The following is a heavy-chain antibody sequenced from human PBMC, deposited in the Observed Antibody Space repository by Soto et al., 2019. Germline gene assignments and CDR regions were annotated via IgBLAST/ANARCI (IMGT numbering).Heavy chain of an antibody. CDR2: IYYSGST. Sequence: QLQLQESGPGLVKPSETLSLTCTVSGGSISSSSYYWGWIRQPPGKGLEWIGSIYYSGSTYYNPSLKSRVTISVDTSKNQFSLKLSSVTAADTAVYYCASTYCSSTSCYKSPDNWFDPWGQGTLVTVSS. CDR3: ASTYCSSTSCYKSPDNWFDP. D-gene: IGHD2-2*02. J-gene: IGHJ5*02. CDR1: GGSISSSSYY. V-gene: IGHV4-39*01.